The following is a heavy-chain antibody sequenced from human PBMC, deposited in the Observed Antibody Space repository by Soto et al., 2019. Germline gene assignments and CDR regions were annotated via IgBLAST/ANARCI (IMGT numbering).Heavy chain of an antibody. Sequence: GGSLRLSCAASGFTFTNFAMNWVRQAPGKGLEWVSVISGTGDTTYNADSVKGRFTISRDNSMDTAFLQMNSLRAEDTALYSCAKGYCSSTSCSFDYWGQGTLVTVSS. CDR1: GFTFTNFA. J-gene: IGHJ4*02. V-gene: IGHV3-23*01. D-gene: IGHD2-2*01. CDR3: AKGYCSSTSCSFDY. CDR2: ISGTGDTT.